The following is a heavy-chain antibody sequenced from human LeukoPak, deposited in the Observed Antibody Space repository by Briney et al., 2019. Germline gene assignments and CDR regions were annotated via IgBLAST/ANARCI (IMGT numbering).Heavy chain of an antibody. CDR3: AKAEKYQLLFDVFDI. D-gene: IGHD2-2*01. CDR2: ISWNSGSI. CDR1: GFTFDDYA. V-gene: IGHV3-9*01. Sequence: GGSLRLSCAASGFTFDDYAMHWVRQAPGKGLEWVSGISWNSGSIGYADSVKGRFTISRDNAKNSLYLQMNSLRAEDTALYYCAKAEKYQLLFDVFDIWGQGTMVTVSS. J-gene: IGHJ3*02.